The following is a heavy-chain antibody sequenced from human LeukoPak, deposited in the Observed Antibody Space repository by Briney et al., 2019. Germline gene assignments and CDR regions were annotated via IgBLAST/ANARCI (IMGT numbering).Heavy chain of an antibody. D-gene: IGHD5-18*01. J-gene: IGHJ4*02. CDR1: GFTFTNHW. V-gene: IGHV3-7*01. CDR2: MKEDGSEK. Sequence: GGSLRHSRAASGFTFTNHWMNWVRQAPGKGLEWVANMKEDGSEKSYVDSVKGRFIISGDNAKNSLYLQMNSLRAEDTAVYYCARGGYRRIESWGPGNLVTVSS. CDR3: ARGGYRRIES.